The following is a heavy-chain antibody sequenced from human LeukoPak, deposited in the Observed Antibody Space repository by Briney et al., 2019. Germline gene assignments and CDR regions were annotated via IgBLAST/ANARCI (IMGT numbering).Heavy chain of an antibody. Sequence: GGSLRLSCAASGFTFSSYAMSWVRQAPGKGLEWVSVIRGSGGSTYYADSVKGRFTISRDNSKNTLYLQMNSLRAEDTAVYYCAKDMAPHGYFGFDYWGQGILVTVSS. CDR1: GFTFSSYA. V-gene: IGHV3-23*01. CDR2: IRGSGGST. D-gene: IGHD3-9*01. J-gene: IGHJ4*02. CDR3: AKDMAPHGYFGFDY.